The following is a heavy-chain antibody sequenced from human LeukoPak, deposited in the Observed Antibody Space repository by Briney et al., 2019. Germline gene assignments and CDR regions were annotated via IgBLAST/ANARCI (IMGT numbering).Heavy chain of an antibody. V-gene: IGHV3-21*01. CDR2: ISRDSNDI. CDR1: EFSFSSYS. Sequence: GGCLRLSCEASEFSFSSYSMSWVRQAPGKGLEWVSFISRDSNDIYHADSVRGRFTISRDNAKNPLYLQMNSLRAEDTAVYYCARDLPAAVDWGQGTQVTVSS. D-gene: IGHD2-2*01. J-gene: IGHJ4*02. CDR3: ARDLPAAVD.